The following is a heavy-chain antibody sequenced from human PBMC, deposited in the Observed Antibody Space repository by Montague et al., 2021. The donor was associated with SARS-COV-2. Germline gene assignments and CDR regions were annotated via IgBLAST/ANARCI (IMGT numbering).Heavy chain of an antibody. J-gene: IGHJ4*02. Sequence: SETLSLTCVVSDVALSSSTWWSWVRQSPGKGLEWVGETYLSGFTQYNPSVKSRVTISLDDSRSQFSLRLTSVTAADTAVYFCARGGLGNRGFDYWGQGALVTVSS. CDR1: DVALSSSTW. D-gene: IGHD3/OR15-3a*01. V-gene: IGHV4-4*02. CDR2: TYLSGFT. CDR3: ARGGLGNRGFDY.